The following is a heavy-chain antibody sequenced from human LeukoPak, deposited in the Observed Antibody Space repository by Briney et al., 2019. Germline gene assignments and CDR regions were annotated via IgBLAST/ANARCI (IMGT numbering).Heavy chain of an antibody. CDR1: GYTFTSHF. V-gene: IGHV1-46*01. D-gene: IGHD3-10*01. CDR2: INPRGGST. J-gene: IGHJ4*02. Sequence: ASVKVSCKASGYTFTSHFMHWVRQAPGRGLEWMGIINPRGGSTSYTQKFQGRVTMTRDTSTSTVYMELSSLRSEDTAVYYCATGSGSYYSLIDYWGQGTLVTVSS. CDR3: ATGSGSYYSLIDY.